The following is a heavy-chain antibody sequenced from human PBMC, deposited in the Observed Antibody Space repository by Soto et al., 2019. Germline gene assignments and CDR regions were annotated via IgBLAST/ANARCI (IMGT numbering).Heavy chain of an antibody. J-gene: IGHJ5*02. V-gene: IGHV1-18*01. CDR1: GSTFTSYG. CDR3: ARDPQGFYDSSGYPFDP. CDR2: ISAYNGNT. Sequence: APVKVSCKASGSTFTSYGISWVRQAPGQGLEWMGWISAYNGNTNYAQKLQGRVTMTTDTSTSTAYMELRSLRSDDTAVYYCARDPQGFYDSSGYPFDPWGQGTLVTVS. D-gene: IGHD3-22*01.